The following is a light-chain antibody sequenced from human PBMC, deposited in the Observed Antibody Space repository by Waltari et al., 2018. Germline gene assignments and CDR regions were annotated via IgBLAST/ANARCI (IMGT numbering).Light chain of an antibody. Sequence: EVVMTQSPGIVSASPGERATLSCRASQSVSRNVAWYQQESGQAPKLLIYGASTRAAGIPARFSGSGSGTEFTLTISSLQSEDFAVYYCRQYNNWLPYTFGQGAKLEIK. CDR3: RQYNNWLPYT. V-gene: IGKV3-15*01. J-gene: IGKJ2*01. CDR1: QSVSRN. CDR2: GAS.